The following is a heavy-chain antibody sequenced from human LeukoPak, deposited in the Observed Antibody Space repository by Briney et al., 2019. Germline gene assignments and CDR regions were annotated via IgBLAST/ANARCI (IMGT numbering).Heavy chain of an antibody. J-gene: IGHJ3*02. Sequence: PSETLSLTCAVYGGSFSGYYWSWIRQPPGKGLEWIGEINHSGSTNYNPSLKSRVTISVDTSKNQFSLKLSSVTAADTAVYYCARGRRYYYDSSGYWEALDIWGQGTMVTVSS. CDR1: GGSFSGYY. CDR3: ARGRRYYYDSSGYWEALDI. V-gene: IGHV4-34*01. CDR2: INHSGST. D-gene: IGHD3-22*01.